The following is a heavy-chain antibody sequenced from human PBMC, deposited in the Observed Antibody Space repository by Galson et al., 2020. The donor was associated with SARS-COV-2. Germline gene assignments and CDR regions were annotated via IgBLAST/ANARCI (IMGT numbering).Heavy chain of an antibody. CDR2: IYPDDSDT. V-gene: IGHV5-51*01. J-gene: IGHJ4*02. Sequence: GESLKISCKGSAYSFSKFWIGWVRQMPGKGLEYMGVIYPDDSDTIYSPSFQGQVTISADKSISTAYLQWSSLKASDTAMYYCTRHAVVPGTQLGIWGQGTLVTVSS. D-gene: IGHD2-21*02. CDR3: TRHAVVPGTQLGI. CDR1: AYSFSKFW.